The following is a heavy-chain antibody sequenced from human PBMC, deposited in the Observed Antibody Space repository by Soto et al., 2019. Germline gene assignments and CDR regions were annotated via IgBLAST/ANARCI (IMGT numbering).Heavy chain of an antibody. CDR2: IYYSGST. V-gene: IGHV4-59*01. J-gene: IGHJ4*02. D-gene: IGHD3-10*01. Sequence: PSETLSLTCTVSGGSISSYYWSWIRQPPGKGLEWIGYIYYSGSTNYNPSLKSRVTISVDTSENQFSLKLSSVTAADTAVYYCARDIYGRLDYWGQGTLVTVSS. CDR1: GGSISSYY. CDR3: ARDIYGRLDY.